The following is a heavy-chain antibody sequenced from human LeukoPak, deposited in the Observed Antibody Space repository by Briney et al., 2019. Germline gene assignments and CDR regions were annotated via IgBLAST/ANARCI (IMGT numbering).Heavy chain of an antibody. V-gene: IGHV4-59*01. D-gene: IGHD1-1*01. Sequence: SETLSLICTVSGDSISSYYWSWIRQPPGKGLEWIGYISYTGSTNYNPSLKSRVTISVDTSKNQFSLKLSSVTAADTAVYYCARWNRMIDYWGQGTLVTVSS. CDR2: ISYTGST. CDR1: GDSISSYY. CDR3: ARWNRMIDY. J-gene: IGHJ4*02.